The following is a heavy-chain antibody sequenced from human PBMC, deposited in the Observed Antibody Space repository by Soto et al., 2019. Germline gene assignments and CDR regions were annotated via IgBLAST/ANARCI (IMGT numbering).Heavy chain of an antibody. CDR2: IYHSGST. Sequence: QLQLQESGSGLVKPSQTLSLTCAVSGGSISSGGYSWSWIRQPPGKGLEWIGYIYHSGSTYYNPSLKSRVPISVDMSKNQFSLKLSSVTAADTAVYYCARAVDYYDSSGYYRVLDYWGQGTLVTVSS. CDR3: ARAVDYYDSSGYYRVLDY. CDR1: GGSISSGGYS. D-gene: IGHD3-22*01. V-gene: IGHV4-30-2*01. J-gene: IGHJ4*02.